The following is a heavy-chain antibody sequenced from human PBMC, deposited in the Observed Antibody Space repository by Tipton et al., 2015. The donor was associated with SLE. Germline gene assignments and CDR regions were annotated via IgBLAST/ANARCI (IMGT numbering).Heavy chain of an antibody. D-gene: IGHD6-13*01. CDR2: VYESGST. Sequence: TLSLTCTVSGGSIRNYYWSWIRQPPGKGLEWIGYVYESGSTNYNPSLKSRVTISLGTAKHQLSLKLRSVTAADTAVYYCAREVIAAAGRFDHWGQGTLVTVS. CDR1: GGSIRNYY. J-gene: IGHJ4*02. CDR3: AREVIAAAGRFDH. V-gene: IGHV4-59*01.